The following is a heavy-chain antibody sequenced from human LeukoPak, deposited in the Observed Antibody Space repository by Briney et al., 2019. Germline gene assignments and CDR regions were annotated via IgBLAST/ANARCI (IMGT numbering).Heavy chain of an antibody. J-gene: IGHJ4*02. CDR3: ARGDEDYGDYVM. D-gene: IGHD4-17*01. Sequence: SVKVSCKASGGTFSSYAISWVRQAPGQGLEWMGRIIPIFGTANYAQKSQGRVTITTDESTSTAYMELSSLRSEDTAVYYCARGDEDYGDYVMWGQGTLVTVSS. CDR1: GGTFSSYA. V-gene: IGHV1-69*05. CDR2: IIPIFGTA.